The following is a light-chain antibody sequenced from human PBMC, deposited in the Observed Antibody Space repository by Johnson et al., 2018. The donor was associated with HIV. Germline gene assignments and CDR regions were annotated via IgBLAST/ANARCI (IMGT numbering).Light chain of an antibody. J-gene: IGLJ1*01. V-gene: IGLV1-51*01. CDR3: GTWDGGLSIYV. CDR1: SSNIGSNY. CDR2: DND. Sequence: QSVLTQPPSMSAAPGQKVTISCSGSSSNIGSNYVSWYQQLPGTAPKLLIYDNDKRASGIPDRFSASQSDTSATRGINGLQTGDEANYYCGTWDGGLSIYVFGTGTEVTVL.